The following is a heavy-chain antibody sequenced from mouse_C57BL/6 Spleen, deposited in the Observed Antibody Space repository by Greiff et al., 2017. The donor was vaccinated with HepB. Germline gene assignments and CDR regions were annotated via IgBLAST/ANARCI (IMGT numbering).Heavy chain of an antibody. CDR1: GFNIKDDY. J-gene: IGHJ2*01. CDR2: IDPENGDT. D-gene: IGHD2-5*01. CDR3: TRAYYSNYVLYFDY. Sequence: EVQLQQSGAELVRPGASVKVSCTASGFNIKDDYMHWVKQRPEQGLEWIGWIDPENGDTEYASKFQGKATITADTASNTAYLQLSSLTSEDTAVYYCTRAYYSNYVLYFDYWGQGTTLTVSS. V-gene: IGHV14-4*01.